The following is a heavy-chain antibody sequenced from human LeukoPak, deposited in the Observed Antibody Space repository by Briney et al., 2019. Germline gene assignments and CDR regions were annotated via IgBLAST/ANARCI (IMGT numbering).Heavy chain of an antibody. V-gene: IGHV3-11*04. D-gene: IGHD2-2*01. CDR1: GFTFSDYY. J-gene: IGHJ4*02. CDR3: ARDDCSSTSCYVNY. Sequence: PGGSLRLSCAASGFTFSDYYMNWIRQAPGKGLGLLSYISDSGGTIYYADSVKGRFTISRDNAKNSLYLQMNSLSPEDTAVYYCARDDCSSTSCYVNYWGQGTLVTVSS. CDR2: ISDSGGTI.